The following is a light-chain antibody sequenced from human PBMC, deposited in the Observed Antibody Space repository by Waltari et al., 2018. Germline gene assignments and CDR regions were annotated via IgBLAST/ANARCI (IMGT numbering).Light chain of an antibody. J-gene: IGKJ3*01. CDR1: QRVSSY. Sequence: EIVLTQSPATLSLSPGERATLSCRASQRVSSYLAWYQQKPGQAPRLLIYDASNSATGIPARFSGSGSGTDFTLTISSLEPEDFAVYYCQQRSNLGTFGPGTKVDIK. CDR3: QQRSNLGT. V-gene: IGKV3-11*01. CDR2: DAS.